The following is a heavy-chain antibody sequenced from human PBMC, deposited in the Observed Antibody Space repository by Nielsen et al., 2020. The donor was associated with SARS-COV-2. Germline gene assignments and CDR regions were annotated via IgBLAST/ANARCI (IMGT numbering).Heavy chain of an antibody. CDR1: GFTFSSYG. CDR3: ARETYYYDTSGYSFDY. CDR2: IWYDGSNK. J-gene: IGHJ4*02. D-gene: IGHD3-22*01. Sequence: GGSLRLSCAASGFTFSSYGMHWVRQAPGKGLEWVAVIWYDGSNKFYADSVKGRFTISRDNSKNTLYLQMTSLRAEDTAVYYCARETYYYDTSGYSFDYWGQGTLVTVSS. V-gene: IGHV3-33*01.